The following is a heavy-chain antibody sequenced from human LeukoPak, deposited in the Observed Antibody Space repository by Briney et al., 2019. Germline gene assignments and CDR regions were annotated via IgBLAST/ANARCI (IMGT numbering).Heavy chain of an antibody. CDR2: ISSNGGST. CDR3: ARERGYSYGYPGYYGMDV. Sequence: GGSLRLSCAASGFTFSSYAMHWVRQAPGKGLEYVSAISSNGGSTYYANSVKGRFTTSRDNSKNTLYLQMGSLRAEDMAVYYCARERGYSYGYPGYYGMDVWGQGTTVTVSS. V-gene: IGHV3-64*01. D-gene: IGHD5-18*01. CDR1: GFTFSSYA. J-gene: IGHJ6*02.